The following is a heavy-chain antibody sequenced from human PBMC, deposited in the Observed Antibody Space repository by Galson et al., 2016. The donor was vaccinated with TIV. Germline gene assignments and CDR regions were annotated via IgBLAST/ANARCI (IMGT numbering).Heavy chain of an antibody. J-gene: IGHJ4*02. D-gene: IGHD2-21*02. CDR2: ISYDGSDQ. CDR1: GFTFSSYG. Sequence: SLRLSCAASGFTFSSYGFHWVRQAPGKGLEWVSFISYDGSDQYYADSVKGRFTISRDKSKNTSYLQMRSLRAEDTALYYCARVRDSYYLDSWGQGTLVTVSS. CDR3: ARVRDSYYLDS. V-gene: IGHV3-30*04.